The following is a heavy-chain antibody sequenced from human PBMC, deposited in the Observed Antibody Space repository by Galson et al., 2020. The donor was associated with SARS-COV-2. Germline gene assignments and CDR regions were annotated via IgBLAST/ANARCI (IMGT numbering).Heavy chain of an antibody. CDR2: ISTSSITI. Sequence: GESLKISCAASGFTFSSYNMNWVRQAPGKGLEWVSYISTSSITIYYADSVKGRFPSSRDNAKNSLYLQMNSLTAEDTAVYYCARDRGGSGGSGTTGGWFDPWGQGTLVTVSS. CDR1: GFTFSSYN. D-gene: IGHD3-10*01. J-gene: IGHJ5*02. V-gene: IGHV3-48*04. CDR3: ARDRGGSGGSGTTGGWFDP.